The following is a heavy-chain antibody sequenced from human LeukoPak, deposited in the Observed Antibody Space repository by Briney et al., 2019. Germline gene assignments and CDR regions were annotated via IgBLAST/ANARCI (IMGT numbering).Heavy chain of an antibody. J-gene: IGHJ4*02. CDR1: GFTFSSYA. CDR2: ISGGGSST. D-gene: IGHD6-13*01. V-gene: IGHV3-23*01. CDR3: AKGIAAAGPYFDY. Sequence: GGSLRLSCAASGFTFSSYAMSWVRQAPGKGLEWGSAISGGGSSTYYADSVKGRFTIPRDNSKNTLYLQMNSLRAEDTAIYYCAKGIAAAGPYFDYWGQGTLVTVSS.